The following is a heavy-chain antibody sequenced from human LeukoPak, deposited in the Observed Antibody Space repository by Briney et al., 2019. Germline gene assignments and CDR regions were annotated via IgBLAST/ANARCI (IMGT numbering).Heavy chain of an antibody. D-gene: IGHD3-10*01. CDR3: TKRIDGAGSYYIDF. CDR1: GFTFRNYV. Sequence: GGSLRLSCAASGFTFRNYVMNWVRQAPGKGLEWVSAIGGTDGTTFYAAFVKGRFTIFRDNSRNTLYLQMNSLRAEDTAVYYCTKRIDGAGSYYIDFWGQGTVVTVSS. V-gene: IGHV3-23*01. J-gene: IGHJ4*02. CDR2: IGGTDGTT.